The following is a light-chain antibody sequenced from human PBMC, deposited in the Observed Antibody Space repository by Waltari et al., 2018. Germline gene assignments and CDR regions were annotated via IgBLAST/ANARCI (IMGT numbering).Light chain of an antibody. J-gene: IGKJ4*01. CDR2: GAS. CDR1: QRISMF. CDR3: QQTYSTHLT. V-gene: IGKV1-39*01. Sequence: DIQLTQSPPPLSASVGDRVTITCRASQRISMFLNWYQQKPGKAPNLLIYGASSLQRGVQSRFSGSGSGTDFTLTISSLHPEDFATYYCQQTYSTHLTFGGGTKVEIK.